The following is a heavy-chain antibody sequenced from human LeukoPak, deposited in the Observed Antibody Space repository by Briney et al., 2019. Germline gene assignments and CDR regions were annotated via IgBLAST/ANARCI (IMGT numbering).Heavy chain of an antibody. Sequence: GGSLRLSCAASGFTFGDYYMTWIRQAPGKGLEWVSYISNSGNTIKEADSVKGRFTITRDNAQNSLFLQMKSLRAEDTAVYYCARYRVITNDYFDSWGQGTLVTVSS. CDR3: ARYRVITNDYFDS. CDR2: ISNSGNTI. V-gene: IGHV3-11*01. CDR1: GFTFGDYY. J-gene: IGHJ4*02. D-gene: IGHD3-16*01.